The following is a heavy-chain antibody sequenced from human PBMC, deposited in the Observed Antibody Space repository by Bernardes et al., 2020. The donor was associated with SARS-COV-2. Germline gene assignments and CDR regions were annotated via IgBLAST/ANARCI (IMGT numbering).Heavy chain of an antibody. V-gene: IGHV4-31*03. CDR1: GGSISSGGYY. J-gene: IGHJ5*02. CDR3: ARVHFTMFGVVQQFDP. Sequence: TLSLTCTVSGGSISSGGYYWSWIRQHTGRGLEWFGYIYYSGSTYYNPSLKSRVTIPVDTSKNQFSLKLSSVTAADPAVYYCARVHFTMFGVVQQFDPLGQGTLVTVSS. D-gene: IGHD3-3*01. CDR2: IYYSGST.